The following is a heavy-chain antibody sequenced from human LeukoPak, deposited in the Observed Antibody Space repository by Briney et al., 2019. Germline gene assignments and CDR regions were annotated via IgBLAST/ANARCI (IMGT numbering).Heavy chain of an antibody. V-gene: IGHV4-30-2*01. J-gene: IGHJ3*02. Sequence: SKTLSLTCAVSGGSISSGGYSWSWIRQPPGKGLEWIGYIYHSGSTYYNPSLKSRVTISVDRSKNQFSLKLSSVTAADTAVYYCARGEVLLWFGDAFDIWGQGTMVTVSS. CDR2: IYHSGST. CDR1: GGSISSGGYS. CDR3: ARGEVLLWFGDAFDI. D-gene: IGHD3-10*01.